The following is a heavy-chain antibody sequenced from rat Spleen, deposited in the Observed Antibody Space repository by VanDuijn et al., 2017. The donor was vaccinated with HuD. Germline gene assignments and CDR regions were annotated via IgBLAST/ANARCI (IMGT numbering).Heavy chain of an antibody. D-gene: IGHD1-4*01. CDR3: ARDRGNYPAMDA. CDR1: GFSLTNYH. Sequence: QVQLKESGPGLVQPSQTLSLTCTVSGFSLTNYHVSWVRQPPGKSLVWMGTIWSGGNTYYDSAVQSRLSISRDTSKSRVFLKMNSLQTEDTATYYCARDRGNYPAMDAWGQGASVTVSS. CDR2: IWSGGNT. V-gene: IGHV2S1*01. J-gene: IGHJ4*01.